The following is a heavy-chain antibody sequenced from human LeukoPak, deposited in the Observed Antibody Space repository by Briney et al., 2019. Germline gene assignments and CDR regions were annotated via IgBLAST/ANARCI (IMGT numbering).Heavy chain of an antibody. V-gene: IGHV3-30*18. CDR3: AKEGYYDSSGYYPTAFDI. Sequence: GRSLRLSCAASGFTFSSYGMQWVRQAPGKGLEWVAVISYDGSNKYYADSVKGRFTISRDNSKNTLYLQMNSLRAEDTAVYYCAKEGYYDSSGYYPTAFDIWGQGTMVTVSS. CDR2: ISYDGSNK. CDR1: GFTFSSYG. D-gene: IGHD3-22*01. J-gene: IGHJ3*02.